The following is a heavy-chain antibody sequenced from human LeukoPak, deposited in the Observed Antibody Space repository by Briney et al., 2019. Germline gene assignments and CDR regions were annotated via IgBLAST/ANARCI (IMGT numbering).Heavy chain of an antibody. V-gene: IGHV4-59*01. CDR1: GGTISSYY. Sequence: PSETLSLTCTVSGGTISSYYWSWIRQPPGKGLEWIGYISYSGSTNFNPSLKSRVTISVDTSKNQFSLKLSSVTAADTAVYYCAREGTAGTNLNWFDPWGQGTLVTVSS. CDR3: AREGTAGTNLNWFDP. J-gene: IGHJ5*02. CDR2: ISYSGST. D-gene: IGHD1-1*01.